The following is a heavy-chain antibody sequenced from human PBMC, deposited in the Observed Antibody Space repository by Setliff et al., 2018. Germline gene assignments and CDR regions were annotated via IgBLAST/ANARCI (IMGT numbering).Heavy chain of an antibody. CDR3: ARGYCSSPSCFFAGWFDP. J-gene: IGHJ5*02. V-gene: IGHV4-34*01. D-gene: IGHD2-2*01. CDR1: GGSFSGYY. CDR2: INHTGST. Sequence: PSETLSLTCAVYGGSFSGYYWSWIRQPPGKGLEWIGEINHTGSTNYSPSLKSRVTISVDTSKNQFSLKLTSVIAADTAVYYCARGYCSSPSCFFAGWFDPWGQGTLVTVS.